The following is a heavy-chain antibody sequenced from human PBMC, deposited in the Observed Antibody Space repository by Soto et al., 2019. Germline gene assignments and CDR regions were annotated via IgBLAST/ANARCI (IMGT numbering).Heavy chain of an antibody. D-gene: IGHD3-22*01. Sequence: QAGGSLRLSCAASGFTFSSYAMSWVRQAPGKGLEWVSAISGSGGSTYYADSVKGRFTISRDNSKNTLYLQMNSLRAEDTAVYYCAKVARITMIVVVKSHSYYFDYWGQGTLVTVSS. V-gene: IGHV3-23*01. CDR2: ISGSGGST. J-gene: IGHJ4*02. CDR3: AKVARITMIVVVKSHSYYFDY. CDR1: GFTFSSYA.